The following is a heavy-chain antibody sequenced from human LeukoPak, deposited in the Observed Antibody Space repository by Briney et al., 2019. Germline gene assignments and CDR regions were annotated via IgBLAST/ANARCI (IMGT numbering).Heavy chain of an antibody. Sequence: SETLSLTCTVSGGSISNYYWSWIRQPPGKGLEWIGYIFYSGSTNYNPSLKSRVTISVDTSKNQFSLKVTSVTAADTAVYYCARGGSSGYDPFDYWGQGTLVIVSS. CDR1: GGSISNYY. V-gene: IGHV4-59*01. J-gene: IGHJ4*02. CDR3: ARGGSSGYDPFDY. CDR2: IFYSGST. D-gene: IGHD5-12*01.